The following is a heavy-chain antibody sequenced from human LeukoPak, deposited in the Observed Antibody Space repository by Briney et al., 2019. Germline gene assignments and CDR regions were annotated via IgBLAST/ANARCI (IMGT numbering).Heavy chain of an antibody. D-gene: IGHD3-3*01. CDR1: GYTFTSYG. CDR2: ISAYNGNT. J-gene: IGHJ3*02. V-gene: IGHV1-18*01. Sequence: ASVKVSCKASGYTFTSYGISWVRQAPGQGLEWMGWISAYNGNTNYAQKLQGRVTMTTDTSTSTAYMELRSLRSDDTAVYYCAKDIHYDFWNGYYTFWGEARAFDIWGQGTMVTVSS. CDR3: AKDIHYDFWNGYYTFWGEARAFDI.